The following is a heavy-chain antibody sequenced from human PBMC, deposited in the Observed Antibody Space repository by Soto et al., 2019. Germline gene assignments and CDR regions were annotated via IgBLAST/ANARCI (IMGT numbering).Heavy chain of an antibody. J-gene: IGHJ4*02. V-gene: IGHV1-69*13. D-gene: IGHD2-15*01. CDR1: GGTFSSYA. CDR2: IIPIFGTA. CDR3: ARAVQGYCSGGSCLPQPDSPDY. Sequence: SVKVSCKASGGTFSSYAISWVRQAPGQGPEWMGGIIPIFGTANYAQKFQGRVTITADESTSTAYMELSSLRSEDTAVYYCARAVQGYCSGGSCLPQPDSPDYWGQGTLVTVSS.